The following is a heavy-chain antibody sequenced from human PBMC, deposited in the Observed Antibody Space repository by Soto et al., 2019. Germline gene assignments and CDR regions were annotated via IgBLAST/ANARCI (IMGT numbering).Heavy chain of an antibody. V-gene: IGHV4-30-2*05. CDR1: GGSISSGGYS. CDR3: ASALWRHVGDYDYDY. CDR2: IYHSGST. D-gene: IGHD4-17*01. Sequence: SETLSLTCAVSGGSISSGGYSWSWIRQPPGKGLEWIGYIYHSGSTNYNPSLKSRVTISVDTSKNQFSLKLSSVTAADTAVYYCASALWRHVGDYDYDYWGQGTLVTVSS. J-gene: IGHJ4*02.